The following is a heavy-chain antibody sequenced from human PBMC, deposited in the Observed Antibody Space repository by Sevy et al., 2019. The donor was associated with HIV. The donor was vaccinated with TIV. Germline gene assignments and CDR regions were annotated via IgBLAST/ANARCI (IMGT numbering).Heavy chain of an antibody. CDR3: ARDSGPTRSGWYVPADY. CDR2: IYSGGNT. J-gene: IGHJ4*02. CDR1: GFTVSSNY. V-gene: IGHV3-53*01. D-gene: IGHD6-19*01. Sequence: GGSLRLSCAASGFTVSSNYMSWVRQAPGKGLEWVSLIYSGGNTYYADSVKGRFTISRDNSKNTLYLQMNSLRAEDTAVYYCARDSGPTRSGWYVPADYWGQGTLVTVSS.